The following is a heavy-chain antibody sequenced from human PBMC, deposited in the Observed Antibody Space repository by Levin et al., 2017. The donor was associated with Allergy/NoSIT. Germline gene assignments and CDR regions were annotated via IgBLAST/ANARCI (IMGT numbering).Heavy chain of an antibody. CDR1: GYSFTSYW. J-gene: IGHJ3*02. CDR2: IDPRDSDT. Sequence: GGSLRLSCKGSGYSFTSYWIGWVRQMPGKVLAWMGIIDPRDSDTRYSPSFQGQVTISADKSISTAYVQWNSLKASDTAMYYCARHGDAATDAFDIWGQGTMVTVSS. D-gene: IGHD2-15*01. CDR3: ARHGDAATDAFDI. V-gene: IGHV5-51*01.